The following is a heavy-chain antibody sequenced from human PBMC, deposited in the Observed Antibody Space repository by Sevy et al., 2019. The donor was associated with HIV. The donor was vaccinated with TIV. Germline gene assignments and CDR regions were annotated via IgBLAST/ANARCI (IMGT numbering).Heavy chain of an antibody. CDR2: IKEDGKET. CDR3: ARYKNSAMFTPFDF. D-gene: IGHD5-18*01. J-gene: IGHJ4*02. V-gene: IGHV3-7*03. CDR1: GFTVSNYW. Sequence: GGSLRLSCVASGFTVSNYWMNWVRQAPGMGLEWVAKIKEDGKETYYVDSVKGRFTISRDNAKNSLYLQLTSLRAEDTAVYYCARYKNSAMFTPFDFWGQGTLVTVSS.